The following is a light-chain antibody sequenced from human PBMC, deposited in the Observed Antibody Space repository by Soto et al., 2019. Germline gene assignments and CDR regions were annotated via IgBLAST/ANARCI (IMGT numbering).Light chain of an antibody. CDR3: CSYTTSSTRV. CDR1: NSDIGGYNF. J-gene: IGLJ1*01. V-gene: IGLV2-14*01. Sequence: QAVVTQPASVSGSPGQSITISCTGTNSDIGGYNFVSWYQQHPGKAPKLMIYEVSNRPSGVSNRFSGSKSGNTASLTISGLQAEDEADYYCCSYTTSSTRVFGTGTKLTVL. CDR2: EVS.